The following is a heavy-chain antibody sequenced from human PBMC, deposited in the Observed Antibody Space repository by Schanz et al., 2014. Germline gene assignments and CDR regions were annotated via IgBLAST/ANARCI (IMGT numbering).Heavy chain of an antibody. CDR1: GFTFNNFG. Sequence: EVQLVESGGGLVKPGGSLRLSCAASGFTFNNFGMNWVRQAPGKGLEWVSCITGGSTTYTYYADSVRGRFTISRDNAKSAVYLQMNSLRAEDTAVYYCARSGVDVGVQGTTVTVSS. J-gene: IGHJ6*02. D-gene: IGHD3-10*01. CDR2: ITGGSTTYT. V-gene: IGHV3-21*01. CDR3: ARSGVDV.